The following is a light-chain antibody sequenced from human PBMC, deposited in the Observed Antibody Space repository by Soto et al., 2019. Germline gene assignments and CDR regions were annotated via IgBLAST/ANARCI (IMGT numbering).Light chain of an antibody. CDR2: KAS. V-gene: IGKV1-5*03. Sequence: DIQMTQSPSTLSASVGDIVTITCRASQSINNWLAWYQQKPGKAPKLFIFKASTLESGVPSRFSGSGSGTEFTLSISSLQPDDFATYFCQQYESFPRTFGQGTKVEIK. CDR3: QQYESFPRT. J-gene: IGKJ1*01. CDR1: QSINNW.